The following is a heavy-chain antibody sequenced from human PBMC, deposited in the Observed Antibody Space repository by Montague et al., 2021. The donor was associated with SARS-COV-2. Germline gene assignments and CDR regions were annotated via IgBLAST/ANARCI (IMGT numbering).Heavy chain of an antibody. Sequence: SLILSCAASGFTFSSYAMHWVRQAPVKGLEWVAVISYDGSNKYYXDSVKGRFTISRDNSKNTLYLQMNSLRAEDTAVYYCARPRGGYSSYFDYWGQGTLVTVSS. V-gene: IGHV3-30*04. CDR1: GFTFSSYA. CDR2: ISYDGSNK. J-gene: IGHJ4*02. D-gene: IGHD6-13*01. CDR3: ARPRGGYSSYFDY.